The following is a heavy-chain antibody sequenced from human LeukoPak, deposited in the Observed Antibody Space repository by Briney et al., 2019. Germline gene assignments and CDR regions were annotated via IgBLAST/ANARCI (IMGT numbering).Heavy chain of an antibody. CDR1: GGSISSSSYY. D-gene: IGHD3-22*01. CDR2: IYYSGST. J-gene: IGHJ4*02. V-gene: IGHV4-39*07. Sequence: SETLSLTCTVSGGSISSSSYYWGWIRQPPGKGLEWIGSIYYSGSTYYNPSLKSRVTISVDTSKNQFSLKLSSVTAADTAVYYCAREPRYYYDSSGYSDWGQGTLVTVSS. CDR3: AREPRYYYDSSGYSD.